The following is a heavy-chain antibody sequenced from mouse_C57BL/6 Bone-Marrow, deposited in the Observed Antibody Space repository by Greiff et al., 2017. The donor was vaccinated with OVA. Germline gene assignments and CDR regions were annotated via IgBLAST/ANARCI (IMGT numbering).Heavy chain of an antibody. D-gene: IGHD2-14*01. CDR2: INPSSGYT. Sequence: VQLQQSGAELARPGASVKMSCKASGYTFTSYTMHWVKQRPGQGLEWIGYINPSSGYTKYNQKFQDKATLTADKSSSTAYMQLSSLTSEDSAVYYCARSGYDPGRDYFDYWGQGTTLTVSS. J-gene: IGHJ2*01. CDR3: ARSGYDPGRDYFDY. V-gene: IGHV1-4*01. CDR1: GYTFTSYT.